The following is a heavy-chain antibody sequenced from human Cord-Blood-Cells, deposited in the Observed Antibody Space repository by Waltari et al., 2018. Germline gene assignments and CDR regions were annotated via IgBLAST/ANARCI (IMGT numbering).Heavy chain of an antibody. V-gene: IGHV3-9*01. CDR1: GFTFDDYA. CDR3: SKAPIDYFAFDI. CDR2: ISWKSGSI. Sequence: EVQLVEYGGGLVQPGRSLRLFCAASGFTFDDYAIHWVRQATGKGLEWVSGISWKSGSIGYADTVKGRFTISRDNAKNSLYLQMNSRRAEDTAVYYGSKAPIDYFAFDIWGQGTMVTGSS. J-gene: IGHJ3*02. D-gene: IGHD4-17*01.